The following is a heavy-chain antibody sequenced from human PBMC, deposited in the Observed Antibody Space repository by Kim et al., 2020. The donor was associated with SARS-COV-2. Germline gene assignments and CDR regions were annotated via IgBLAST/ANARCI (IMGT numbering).Heavy chain of an antibody. CDR1: GFKFDDFA. CDR3: VKDPTSAAADWYFDF. J-gene: IGHJ2*01. CDR2: ISWNSGRI. D-gene: IGHD6-13*01. Sequence: GGSLRLSCVASGFKFDDFAMHWVRQGPGKGLEWVSGISWNSGRIVYADSVKGRFTISRDNAKTSLYLQMSSLRPEDTAFYHCVKDPTSAAADWYFDFWGRGTLVTVSS. V-gene: IGHV3-9*01.